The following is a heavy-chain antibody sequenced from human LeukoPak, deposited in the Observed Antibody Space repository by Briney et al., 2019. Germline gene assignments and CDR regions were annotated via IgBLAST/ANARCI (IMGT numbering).Heavy chain of an antibody. V-gene: IGHV3-48*03. D-gene: IGHD1-26*01. J-gene: IGHJ4*02. CDR1: GFTFSSYE. CDR3: ARVGATEDFDY. Sequence: PGGSLRLSCAASGFTFSSYEMNWVRQAPGKGLEWVSYISSSGSTIYYADSVKGRFTISRDNAKNSLYLQMNSLRAEDTAVYYCARVGATEDFDYWGQGPLVTVSS. CDR2: ISSSGSTI.